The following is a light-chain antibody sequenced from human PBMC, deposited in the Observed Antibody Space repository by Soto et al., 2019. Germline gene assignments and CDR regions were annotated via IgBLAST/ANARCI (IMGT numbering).Light chain of an antibody. CDR1: SSDVGGSDY. Sequence: QSARTHAASVSGVPGHWIPISCTRTSSDVGGSDYVSWYQQHPDKAPKLMIYHVSNRPSGVSNRFSGSKSGNTASLTISGLQAEDEADYYCSSYTTGDILYVFGPGTKVTVL. V-gene: IGLV2-14*03. CDR3: SSYTTGDILYV. J-gene: IGLJ1*01. CDR2: HVS.